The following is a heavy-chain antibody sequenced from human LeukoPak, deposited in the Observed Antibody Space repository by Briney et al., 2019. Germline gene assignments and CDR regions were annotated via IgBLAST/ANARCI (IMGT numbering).Heavy chain of an antibody. Sequence: PSETLSLTCTVSGYSISSGYYWGWIRQPPGKGLEWIGSIYHSGSTYYNPSLKSRVTISVDTSKNQFSLKLSSVTAADTAVYYCAGTPYYDFWSGYFPPLDYWGQGTLVTVSS. D-gene: IGHD3-3*01. V-gene: IGHV4-38-2*02. CDR2: IYHSGST. CDR3: AGTPYYDFWSGYFPPLDY. CDR1: GYSISSGYY. J-gene: IGHJ4*02.